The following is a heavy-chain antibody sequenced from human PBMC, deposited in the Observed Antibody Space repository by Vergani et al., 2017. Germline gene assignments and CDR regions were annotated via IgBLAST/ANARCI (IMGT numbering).Heavy chain of an antibody. CDR3: AQGSGYDRDYYYGMDV. V-gene: IGHV3-30*02. D-gene: IGHD5-12*01. J-gene: IGHJ6*02. CDR1: GFTFSSYG. Sequence: QVQLVESGGGVVQPWGSLRLSCAASGFTFSSYGMHWVRQAPGKGLEWVAFIRYDGSNKYYADSVKGRFTISRDNSKNTLYLQMNSLRAEDTAVYYCAQGSGYDRDYYYGMDVWGQGTTVTVSS. CDR2: IRYDGSNK.